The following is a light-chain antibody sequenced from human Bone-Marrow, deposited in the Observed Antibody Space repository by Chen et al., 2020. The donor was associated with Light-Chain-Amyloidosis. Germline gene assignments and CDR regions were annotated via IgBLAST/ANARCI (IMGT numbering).Light chain of an antibody. CDR3: SSXXSSSTLV. CDR2: NVS. Sequence: QSALTXPASVXGSPGESITISCTGDSSDVGAYYYVSWYQQHPGKAPKLMIYNVSIRPSGAXXXFSXXKSGNTASLTISGLQAEDEADYYCSSXXSSSTLVFGGGTKLTVL. J-gene: IGLJ3*02. V-gene: IGLV2-14*01. CDR1: SSDVGAYYY.